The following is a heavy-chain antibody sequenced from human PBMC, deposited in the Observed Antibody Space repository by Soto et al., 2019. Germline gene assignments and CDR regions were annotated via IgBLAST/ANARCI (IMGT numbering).Heavy chain of an antibody. V-gene: IGHV3-23*01. CDR2: ISGSGGGT. CDR3: AKDRRTVTKDYYYYGMDV. D-gene: IGHD4-17*01. Sequence: GGSLRLSCAASGFTFSSYAMSWVRQAPGKGLEWVSAISGSGGGTYYADSVKGRFTISRDNSKNTLYLQMNSLRAEDTAVYYCAKDRRTVTKDYYYYGMDVWGQGTTVTVSS. J-gene: IGHJ6*02. CDR1: GFTFSSYA.